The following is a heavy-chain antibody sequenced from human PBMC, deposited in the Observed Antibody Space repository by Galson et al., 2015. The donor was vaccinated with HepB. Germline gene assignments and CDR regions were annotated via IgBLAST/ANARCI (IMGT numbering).Heavy chain of an antibody. J-gene: IGHJ6*02. CDR3: ARGHHGLEV. Sequence: SLRLSCTASGLTFSIYWMTWVRQVPGKGLEWVATIEPDGSEKYYVNSLKGRFTISRDNVKNSLYLQMNSLRSEDTAVYYCARGHHGLEVWGQGTTVTVSS. CDR1: GLTFSIYW. V-gene: IGHV3-7*03. CDR2: IEPDGSEK.